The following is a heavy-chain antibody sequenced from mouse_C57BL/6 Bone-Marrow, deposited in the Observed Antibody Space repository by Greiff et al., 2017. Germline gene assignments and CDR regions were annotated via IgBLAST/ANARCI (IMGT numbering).Heavy chain of an antibody. V-gene: IGHV14-4*01. CDR1: GFNIKDDY. J-gene: IGHJ2*01. Sequence: VQLQQSGAELVRPGASVKLSCTASGFNIKDDYMHWVKQRPEQGLEWIGWIDPENGDTEYASKFQGKATITADTSSNTAYLPLSSLTSEDTAVYYSTTWTSIYYDYFDCWGQGTTLTVSS. CDR3: TTWTSIYYDYFDC. D-gene: IGHD2-1*01. CDR2: IDPENGDT.